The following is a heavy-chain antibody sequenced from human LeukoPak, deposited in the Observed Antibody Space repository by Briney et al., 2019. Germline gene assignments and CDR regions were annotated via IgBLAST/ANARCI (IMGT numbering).Heavy chain of an antibody. V-gene: IGHV3-23*01. CDR2: LTGDGNT. Sequence: PGGSLRLSCAASGFTFTSYAMSWVRQAPGKGLEWVSVLTGDGNTYYADSVQGRFTISRDNSKSTLCLQMSSLRAEDTAVYYCAKQLGYCSDGSCYFPYWGQGTLVTVSS. CDR3: AKQLGYCSDGSCYFPY. CDR1: GFTFTSYA. D-gene: IGHD2-15*01. J-gene: IGHJ4*02.